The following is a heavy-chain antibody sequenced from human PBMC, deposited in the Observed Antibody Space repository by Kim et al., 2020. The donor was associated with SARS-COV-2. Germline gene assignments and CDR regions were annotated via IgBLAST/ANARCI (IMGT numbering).Heavy chain of an antibody. CDR3: ATGVIVVVPAGFVAFDI. CDR1: GFTFSSYG. CDR2: ISYDGSNK. D-gene: IGHD2-2*01. J-gene: IGHJ3*02. V-gene: IGHV3-30*03. Sequence: GGSLRLSCAASGFTFSSYGMHWVRQAPGKGLEWVAVISYDGSNKYYADSVKGRFTISRDNSKNTLYLQMNSLRAEDTAVYYCATGVIVVVPAGFVAFDIWGQGTMVTVSS.